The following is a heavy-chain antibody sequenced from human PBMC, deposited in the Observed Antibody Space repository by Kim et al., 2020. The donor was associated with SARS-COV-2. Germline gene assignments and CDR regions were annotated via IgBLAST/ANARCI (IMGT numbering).Heavy chain of an antibody. D-gene: IGHD3-3*01. CDR3: ARGGRFLEWLLGGNYYYYMDV. J-gene: IGHJ6*03. Sequence: SETLSLTCTVSGGSISSGDYYWSWIRQPPGKGLEWIGYIYYSGSTYYNPSLKSRVTISVDTSKNQFSLKLSSVTAADTAVDYCARGGRFLEWLLGGNYYYYMDVWGKGTTVTVSS. V-gene: IGHV4-30-4*01. CDR1: GGSISSGDYY. CDR2: IYYSGST.